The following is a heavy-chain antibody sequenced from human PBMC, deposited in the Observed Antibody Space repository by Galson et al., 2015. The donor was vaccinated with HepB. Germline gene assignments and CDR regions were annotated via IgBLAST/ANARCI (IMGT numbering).Heavy chain of an antibody. CDR3: ARDSRTYDSSGYYGLHYYYYGMDV. J-gene: IGHJ6*02. D-gene: IGHD3-22*01. V-gene: IGHV1-69*13. CDR2: IIPIFGTA. CDR1: GGTFSSYA. Sequence: SVKVSCKASGGTFSSYAISWVRQAPGQGLEWMGGIIPIFGTANYAQKFQGRVTITADESTSTAYMELSSLRSEDTAVYYCARDSRTYDSSGYYGLHYYYYGMDVWGQGTTVTVSS.